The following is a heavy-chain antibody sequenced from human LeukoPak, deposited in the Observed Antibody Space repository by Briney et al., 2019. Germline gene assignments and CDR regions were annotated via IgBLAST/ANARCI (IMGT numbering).Heavy chain of an antibody. CDR3: AREGGTYDSSGYYQAYDAFDI. Sequence: GASVKVSCKVSGYTLTELSMHWVRQAPGKGLEWMGGFDPEDGETIYAQKFQGRVTMTEDTSTDTAYMELSSLRAEDTAVYYCAREGGTYDSSGYYQAYDAFDIWGQGTMVTVSS. CDR1: GYTLTELS. CDR2: FDPEDGET. J-gene: IGHJ3*02. D-gene: IGHD3-22*01. V-gene: IGHV1-24*01.